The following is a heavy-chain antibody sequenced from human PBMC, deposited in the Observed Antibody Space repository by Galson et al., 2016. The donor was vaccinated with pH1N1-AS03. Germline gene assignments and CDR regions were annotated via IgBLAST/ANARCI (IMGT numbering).Heavy chain of an antibody. J-gene: IGHJ4*02. Sequence: SVKVSCKASGYTFTNYDINWVRQATGHGLEWMGWMNPDSGGAGYAQKFQGRVAMTRNTAITTAYMELSGLTPEDTATYSCATSGRKNMNYFDNIGSWGQGTMVSVSS. V-gene: IGHV1-8*02. CDR1: GYTFTNYD. D-gene: IGHD1-1*01. CDR2: MNPDSGGA. CDR3: ATSGRKNMNYFDNIGS.